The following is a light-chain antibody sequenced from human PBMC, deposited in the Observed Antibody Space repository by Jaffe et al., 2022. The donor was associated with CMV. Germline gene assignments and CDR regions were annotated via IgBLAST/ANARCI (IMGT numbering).Light chain of an antibody. V-gene: IGLV2-14*03. Sequence: QSALTQPASVSGSPGQSITISCTGTSSDIGTYNHVSWYQQHPGRPPKLMIYHVTNRPSGVSNRFSASKSGNTASLTISGLQAEDEADYYCSSYTTSSTLVFGGGTKLTVL. CDR1: SSDIGTYNH. J-gene: IGLJ2*01. CDR3: SSYTTSSTLV. CDR2: HVT.